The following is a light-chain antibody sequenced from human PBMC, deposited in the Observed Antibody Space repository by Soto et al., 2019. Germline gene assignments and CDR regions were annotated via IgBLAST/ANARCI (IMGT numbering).Light chain of an antibody. V-gene: IGKV3D-15*01. CDR2: YSS. CDR3: QQYAYWPET. Sequence: EVMMTQFPDTVSVTPGETVTLSCGASQSVRTNLAWYQQRPGQAPKLLIHYSSTRASDIPARFSGSGSGTNFTLAISSLQSEDFVVYYCQQYAYWPETFGQGTKVDIK. J-gene: IGKJ1*01. CDR1: QSVRTN.